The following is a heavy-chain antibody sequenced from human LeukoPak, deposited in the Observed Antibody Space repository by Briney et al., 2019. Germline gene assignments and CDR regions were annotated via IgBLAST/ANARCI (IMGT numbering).Heavy chain of an antibody. Sequence: PGPSLRLACAASGLTFSSYAMGSVRHAPGEGLEWGLAISGSGGSTYYADSVKGRFTISRDNSKNTLYLQMNSLRAEDTAVYYCAKDAQGITMIVVVIVYFDYWGQGTLVTVSS. V-gene: IGHV3-23*01. J-gene: IGHJ4*02. CDR3: AKDAQGITMIVVVIVYFDY. D-gene: IGHD3-22*01. CDR2: ISGSGGST. CDR1: GLTFSSYA.